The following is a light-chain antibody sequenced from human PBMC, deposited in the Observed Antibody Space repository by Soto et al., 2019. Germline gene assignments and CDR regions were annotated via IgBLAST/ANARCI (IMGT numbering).Light chain of an antibody. V-gene: IGLV2-14*03. CDR1: SSEVGGYDY. CDR2: DGS. CDR3: VSSTITTIPYL. J-gene: IGLJ1*01. Sequence: QSVLTEPASVSGCPGQSITIYCIGASSEVGGYDYVSWYQHHPGKARKLMIHDGSNRPSLVSSRFSDSKSANTASLTTSALHSYFVFDYYCVSSTITTIPYLLATDTDVTVL.